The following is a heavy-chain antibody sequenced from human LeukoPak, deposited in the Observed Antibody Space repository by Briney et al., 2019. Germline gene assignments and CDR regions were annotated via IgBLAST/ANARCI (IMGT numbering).Heavy chain of an antibody. Sequence: LETLSLTCTVSGGSISSSSNYWGWIRQPPGKGLEWIGSIYYSGSTYYNPSLKSRVTISVDTSKNQFSLKLSSVTAADTAVYYCARHRKDFYDSSGYYTPLDYWGQGTLVTVSS. CDR2: IYYSGST. D-gene: IGHD3-22*01. V-gene: IGHV4-39*01. J-gene: IGHJ4*02. CDR3: ARHRKDFYDSSGYYTPLDY. CDR1: GGSISSSSNY.